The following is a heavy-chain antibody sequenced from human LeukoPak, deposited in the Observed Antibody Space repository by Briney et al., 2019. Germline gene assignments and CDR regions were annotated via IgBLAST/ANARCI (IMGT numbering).Heavy chain of an antibody. CDR3: ARDLYCSSTSCPDYGMDV. CDR1: GFTFSSYS. CDR2: ISSSSSYI. V-gene: IGHV3-21*01. D-gene: IGHD2-2*01. J-gene: IGHJ6*04. Sequence: GGSLRLSCAAFGFTFSSYSMNWVRQAPGKGLEWVSSISSSSSYIYYADSVKGRFTISRDNAKNSLYLQMNSLRAEDTAVYYRARDLYCSSTSCPDYGMDVWGKGTTVTVSS.